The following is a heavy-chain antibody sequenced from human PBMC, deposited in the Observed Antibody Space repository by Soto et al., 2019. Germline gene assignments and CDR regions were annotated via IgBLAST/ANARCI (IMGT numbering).Heavy chain of an antibody. CDR3: AKASDYYDSSGLPPFDI. V-gene: IGHV3-30*18. D-gene: IGHD3-22*01. CDR1: GFTFSSYG. J-gene: IGHJ3*02. CDR2: ISYDGSNK. Sequence: GGSLRLSCAASGFTFSSYGMHWVRQAPGKGLEWVAVISYDGSNKYYADSVKGRFTISRDNSKNTLYLQMNSLRAEDTAVYYCAKASDYYDSSGLPPFDIWGQGTMVTVSS.